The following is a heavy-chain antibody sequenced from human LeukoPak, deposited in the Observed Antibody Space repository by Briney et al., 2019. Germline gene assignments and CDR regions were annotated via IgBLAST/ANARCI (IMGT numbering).Heavy chain of an antibody. CDR3: ARYGGTIDY. J-gene: IGHJ4*02. CDR2: ISSSGSTI. V-gene: IGHV3-48*03. Sequence: TGGSLRLSCAASGFAFSSYEMNWVRQAPGKGLEWVSYISSSGSTIYYADSVKGRFTISRDNAKNSLYLQMNSLRAEDTAVYYCARYGGTIDYWGQGTLVTVSS. D-gene: IGHD2-15*01. CDR1: GFAFSSYE.